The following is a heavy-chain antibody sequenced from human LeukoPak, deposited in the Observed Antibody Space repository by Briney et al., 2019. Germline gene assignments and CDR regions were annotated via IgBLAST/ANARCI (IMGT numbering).Heavy chain of an antibody. J-gene: IGHJ4*02. Sequence: SGPTLVKPTQTLTLTCTFSGFSLSTSGVGVGWIRQPPGKALEWLALIYWDDDKRYSPSLKSRLTITKDTSKNQVVLTMTNMDPVGTAAYYCAHLTRGELVPNFDYWGQGTLVTVSS. CDR1: GFSLSTSGVG. V-gene: IGHV2-5*02. CDR2: IYWDDDK. D-gene: IGHD6-13*01. CDR3: AHLTRGELVPNFDY.